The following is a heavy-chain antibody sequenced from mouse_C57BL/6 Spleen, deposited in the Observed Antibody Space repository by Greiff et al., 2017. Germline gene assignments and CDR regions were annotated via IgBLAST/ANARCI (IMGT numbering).Heavy chain of an antibody. D-gene: IGHD1-1*01. J-gene: IGHJ4*01. V-gene: IGHV1-81*01. Sequence: QVHVKQSGAELARPGASVKLSCKASGYTFTSYGISWVKQRTGQGLEWIGEIYPRSGNTYYNEKFKGKATLTADKSSSTAYMELRSLTSEDSAVYFCARTGYYYGRGDAMDYWGQGTSVTVSS. CDR2: IYPRSGNT. CDR1: GYTFTSYG. CDR3: ARTGYYYGRGDAMDY.